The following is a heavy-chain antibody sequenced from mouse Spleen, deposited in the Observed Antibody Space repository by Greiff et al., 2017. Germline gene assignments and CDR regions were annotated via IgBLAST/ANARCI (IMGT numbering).Heavy chain of an antibody. Sequence: QVQLQQSGAELVRPGASVKLSCKASGYTFTSYWMHWVKQRPGQGLEWIGEINPSNGRTNYNEKFKSKATLTVDKSSSTAYMQLSSLTSEDSAVYYCAKITTVVATRWGQGTTLTVSS. CDR1: GYTFTSYW. J-gene: IGHJ2*01. V-gene: IGHV1S81*02. D-gene: IGHD1-1*01. CDR3: AKITTVVATR. CDR2: INPSNGRT.